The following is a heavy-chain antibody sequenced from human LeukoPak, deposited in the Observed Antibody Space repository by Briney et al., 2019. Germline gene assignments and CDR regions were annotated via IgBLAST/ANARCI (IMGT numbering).Heavy chain of an antibody. CDR1: GFTFSSYA. CDR3: AKQSAGSAAWYSLHYDF. V-gene: IGHV3-23*01. Sequence: GGSLRLSCAASGFTFSSYAMSWVRQPPGKGLEWVSGISGSAGSTHYADSVKGRFTISRDNSKDTLYLQMNGLRAEDTAVYFCAKQSAGSAAWYSLHYDFWGQGTLVTVSS. J-gene: IGHJ4*02. CDR2: ISGSAGST. D-gene: IGHD6-13*01.